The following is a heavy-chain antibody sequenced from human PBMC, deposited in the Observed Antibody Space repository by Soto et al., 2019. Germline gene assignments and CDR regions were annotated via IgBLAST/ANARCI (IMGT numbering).Heavy chain of an antibody. CDR2: ISESGTTI. CDR1: GFAFSAYY. V-gene: IGHV3-11*01. D-gene: IGHD3-22*01. CDR3: TRSDYDTSGYTDY. J-gene: IGHJ4*02. Sequence: QVHLVESGGGLVKPGGSLRLSCAASGFAFSAYYMSWIRQAPGKGLEWLSYISESGTTIYYADYVKGRFTISRDNAKKSRYLQMNSLRAEDTAVYYCTRSDYDTSGYTDYWGQGTLVTVSS.